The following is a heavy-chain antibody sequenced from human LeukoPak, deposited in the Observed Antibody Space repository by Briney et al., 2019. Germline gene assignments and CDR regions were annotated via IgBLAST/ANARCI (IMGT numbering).Heavy chain of an antibody. CDR2: IYYSGST. Sequence: SQTLSLTCTVSGGSISSGDYCWSWIRQPPGMGPEGIVYIYYSGSTYYNPSLKSRVTISVYTSKNQFSLKLSSVTAADTAVYYCSRARREYSGYDFDYWGQGTLVTVSS. J-gene: IGHJ4*02. CDR3: SRARREYSGYDFDY. D-gene: IGHD5-12*01. V-gene: IGHV4-30-4*01. CDR1: GGSISSGDYC.